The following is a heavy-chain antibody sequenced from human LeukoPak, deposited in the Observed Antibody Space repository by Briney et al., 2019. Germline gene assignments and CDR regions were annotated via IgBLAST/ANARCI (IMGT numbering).Heavy chain of an antibody. CDR1: GFTFSGHA. D-gene: IGHD6-19*01. CDR2: ISGSSGRT. J-gene: IGHJ6*02. CDR3: AKFLDSSGWYYYYYGMDV. Sequence: PGGSLRLSCAASGFTFSGHAMSWVRQAPVKGLEWVSAISGSSGRTYYADSVKGRFTISRDNSKNTLYLQTNSLRAEDTAVYYCAKFLDSSGWYYYYYGMDVWGQGTTVTVSS. V-gene: IGHV3-23*01.